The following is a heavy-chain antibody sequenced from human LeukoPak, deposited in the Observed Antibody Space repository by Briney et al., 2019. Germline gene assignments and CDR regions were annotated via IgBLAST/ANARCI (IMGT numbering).Heavy chain of an antibody. CDR3: ARVQYLRTDWFDP. Sequence: SETLSLTCTVSGGSINSYYWSWIRQPAGKGLEWIGRIYSSGSTTYNPSLKSRVTMSVDTSKHQFSLRLSSVTAADTAVYYCARVQYLRTDWFDPWGQGTLVTVSS. CDR1: GGSINSYY. V-gene: IGHV4-4*07. D-gene: IGHD2-2*01. CDR2: IYSSGST. J-gene: IGHJ5*02.